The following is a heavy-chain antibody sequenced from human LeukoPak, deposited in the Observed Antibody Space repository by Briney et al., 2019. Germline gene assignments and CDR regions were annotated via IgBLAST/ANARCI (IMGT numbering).Heavy chain of an antibody. Sequence: SETLSLTCTVSGGSISSYYWSWIRQPPGKGLEWIGYIYYSGSTNYNPSLKSRVTISVDTSKNQSSLKLSSVTAADTAVYYCARGDVLLWFGEFNAFDYWGQGTLVTVSS. CDR1: GGSISSYY. CDR2: IYYSGST. V-gene: IGHV4-59*01. D-gene: IGHD3-10*01. J-gene: IGHJ4*02. CDR3: ARGDVLLWFGEFNAFDY.